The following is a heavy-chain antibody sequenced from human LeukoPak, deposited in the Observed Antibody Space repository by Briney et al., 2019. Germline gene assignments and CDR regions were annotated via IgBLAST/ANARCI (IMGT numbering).Heavy chain of an antibody. Sequence: SGRSLRLSCAASGFTFDDYAMHWVRQAPGKGREGVSGISWNSGSIGYADSVKGRFTISRDNAKNSLYLQMNSLRAEDTAVYYCARDREVVAATPVDYWGQGTLVTVSS. J-gene: IGHJ4*02. CDR1: GFTFDDYA. CDR3: ARDREVVAATPVDY. CDR2: ISWNSGSI. D-gene: IGHD2-15*01. V-gene: IGHV3-9*01.